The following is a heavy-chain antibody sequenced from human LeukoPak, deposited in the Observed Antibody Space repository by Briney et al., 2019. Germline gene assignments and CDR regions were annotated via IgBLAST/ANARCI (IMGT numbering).Heavy chain of an antibody. J-gene: IGHJ4*02. Sequence: ASVKVSCKASGYTFTGYYMHWVRQAPGQGLEWMGWINPNSGGTNYAQKFQGRVTMTRDTSISTAYMELGRLRSDDTAVYYCARGGGVYDFWSGYSTGPRDYWGQGTLVTVSS. V-gene: IGHV1-2*02. CDR1: GYTFTGYY. CDR2: INPNSGGT. D-gene: IGHD3-3*01. CDR3: ARGGGVYDFWSGYSTGPRDY.